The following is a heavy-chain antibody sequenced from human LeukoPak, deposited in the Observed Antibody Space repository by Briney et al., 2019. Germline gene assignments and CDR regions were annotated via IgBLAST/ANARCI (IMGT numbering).Heavy chain of an antibody. CDR3: AKDVNVGGDYFDY. V-gene: IGHV3-30*02. CDR1: GFTFRNYG. CDR2: IRYDGSIK. D-gene: IGHD3-10*01. J-gene: IGHJ4*02. Sequence: GGSLRLSCAASGFTFRNYGMHWVRLAPGKGLEWVASIRYDGSIKYYVDSVKGRFTVSRDNSKNTLYLQMNSLRAEDTAVYYCAKDVNVGGDYFDYWGQGTLVTVSS.